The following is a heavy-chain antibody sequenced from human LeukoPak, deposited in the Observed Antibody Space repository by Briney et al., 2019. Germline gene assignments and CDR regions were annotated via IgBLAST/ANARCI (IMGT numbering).Heavy chain of an antibody. V-gene: IGHV3-66*01. J-gene: IGHJ3*02. CDR1: GFTVSSNH. Sequence: PGGSLRLSCAASGFTVSSNHMTWVRQAPGKGLEWVSLILGGGTTYYADSVKGRFTISRDNSENTLYLQMNSLRADDTAVYYCARAHSNAFHIWGQGTMVTVSS. CDR2: ILGGGTT. CDR3: ARAHSNAFHI. D-gene: IGHD2-15*01.